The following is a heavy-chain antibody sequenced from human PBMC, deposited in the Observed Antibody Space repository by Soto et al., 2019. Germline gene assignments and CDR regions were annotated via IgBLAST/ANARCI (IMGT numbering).Heavy chain of an antibody. D-gene: IGHD6-19*01. Sequence: EVQLLESGGGLVQPGGSLRLSCAASGFTFSSYAMSWVRQAPGKGLEWVSAISGSGGSTYYADSVKGRFTISRDNSKNTLYLQMSSLRAEDTAVYYCAKDWYSSGWDYYYYYMDVWGKGTTVTVSS. CDR2: ISGSGGST. J-gene: IGHJ6*03. V-gene: IGHV3-23*01. CDR1: GFTFSSYA. CDR3: AKDWYSSGWDYYYYYMDV.